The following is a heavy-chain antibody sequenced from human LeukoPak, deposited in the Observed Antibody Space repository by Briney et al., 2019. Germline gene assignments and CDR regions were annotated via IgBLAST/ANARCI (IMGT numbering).Heavy chain of an antibody. CDR1: GYTFTDHY. Sequence: ASVKVSCKASGYTFTDHYMHWVRQAPGQGLEWMGIINPVGGGTTYAQHFQGRVTMTRDTSTSTVYMELRSLRSEDTAVYYCASGGRVDYWGQGTLVTVSS. J-gene: IGHJ4*02. CDR2: INPVGGGT. V-gene: IGHV1-46*01. CDR3: ASGGRVDY. D-gene: IGHD1-26*01.